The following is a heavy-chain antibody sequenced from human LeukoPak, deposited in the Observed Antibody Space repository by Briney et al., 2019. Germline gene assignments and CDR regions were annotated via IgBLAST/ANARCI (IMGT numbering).Heavy chain of an antibody. V-gene: IGHV3-23*01. CDR3: ARGPYLGYCSGGSCNKFDY. D-gene: IGHD2-15*01. Sequence: GGSLRLSCAASGFTFSSYAMNWVRQAPGKGLEWVSAISGSGGSTYYADSVKGRFTISRDNSKNTLYLQMNSLRAEDTAVYYCARGPYLGYCSGGSCNKFDYWGQGTLVTVSS. CDR2: ISGSGGST. CDR1: GFTFSSYA. J-gene: IGHJ4*02.